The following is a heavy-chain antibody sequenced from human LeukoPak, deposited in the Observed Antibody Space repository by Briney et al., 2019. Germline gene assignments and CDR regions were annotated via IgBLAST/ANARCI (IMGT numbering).Heavy chain of an antibody. CDR3: ARALDFWSGYPYYFDY. V-gene: IGHV3-21*01. CDR1: GFTFSTYS. D-gene: IGHD3-3*01. J-gene: IGHJ4*02. CDR2: ISSSGSYK. Sequence: GGSLRLSCAASGFTFSTYSMNWVRQAPGKGLEWVSSISSSGSYKYYADSLRGRFTISRDNAQNSLYLQMNSLRAEDTAVYYCARALDFWSGYPYYFDYWGQGTLVTVSS.